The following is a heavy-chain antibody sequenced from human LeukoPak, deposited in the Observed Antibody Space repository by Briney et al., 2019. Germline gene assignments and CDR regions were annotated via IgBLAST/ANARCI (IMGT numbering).Heavy chain of an antibody. CDR1: GGSFSGYY. CDR2: INHSGST. D-gene: IGHD6-19*01. V-gene: IGHV4-34*01. J-gene: IGHJ5*02. CDR3: ARLIGSGWYGNWFDP. Sequence: EPSETLSLTCAVYGGSFSGYYWSWIRQPPGKGLEWIGEINHSGSTNYNPSLKSRVTISVDTSKNQFSLKLSSVTAADTAVYYCARLIGSGWYGNWFDPWGQGTLVTVSS.